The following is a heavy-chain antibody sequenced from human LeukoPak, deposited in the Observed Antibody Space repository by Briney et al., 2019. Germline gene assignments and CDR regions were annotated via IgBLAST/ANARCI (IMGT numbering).Heavy chain of an antibody. CDR1: GFTFSSYW. CDR3: AREGGYSSGWPFDY. D-gene: IGHD6-19*01. Sequence: GGSLRLSCAASGFTFSSYWMHWVRQAPGKGLVWVSRINSDGSSTSYADSVKGRFTVSRDNAKNTLYLQMNSLRAEDTAVYYCAREGGYSSGWPFDYWGQGTLVTVSS. V-gene: IGHV3-74*01. J-gene: IGHJ4*02. CDR2: INSDGSST.